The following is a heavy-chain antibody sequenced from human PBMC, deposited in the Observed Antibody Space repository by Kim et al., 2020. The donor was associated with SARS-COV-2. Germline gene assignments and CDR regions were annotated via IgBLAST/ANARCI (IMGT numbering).Heavy chain of an antibody. V-gene: IGHV7-4-1*02. CDR3: ARYYCSATVCYHSDY. J-gene: IGHJ4*02. CDR2: INTNTGKP. CDR1: GHTFSDYA. D-gene: IGHD2-15*01. Sequence: ASVKVSCKASGHTFSDYAMSWVRQAPGQGLEWMGWINTNTGKPTYAQGFTGRFVFSLDTSVSTAYLQISSLKAEDTAVYYCARYYCSATVCYHSDYWGQGTLVTVSS.